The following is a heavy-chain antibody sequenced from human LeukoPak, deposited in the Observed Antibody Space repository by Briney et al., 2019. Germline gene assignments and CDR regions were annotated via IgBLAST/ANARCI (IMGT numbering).Heavy chain of an antibody. V-gene: IGHV3-30*02. J-gene: IGHJ4*02. CDR3: ASGYNYGFDY. Sequence: PGGSLRLSCAASEVSFSGYAMDWVRQAPGKGLEWVAFIQYDGSQKSYVDSVKGRFTISRDNSKNTLYLQMNSLRADDTALYYCASGYNYGFDYWGQGTLVTVSS. CDR1: EVSFSGYA. CDR2: IQYDGSQK. D-gene: IGHD5-24*01.